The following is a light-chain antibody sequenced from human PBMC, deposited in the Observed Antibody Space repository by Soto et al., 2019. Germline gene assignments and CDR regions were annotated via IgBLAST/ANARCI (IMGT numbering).Light chain of an antibody. V-gene: IGKV3-20*01. CDR3: QQYGSSIT. J-gene: IGKJ5*01. CDR2: GAS. Sequence: EIVLTQSPGTLSLSPGERATLYCGASQSVSSSYLAWYQQKPGQAPRLLIYGASSRATGIPDRFSGSGSGTDFTLTISRLEPEDFAVYYCQQYGSSITFGQGHDWR. CDR1: QSVSSSY.